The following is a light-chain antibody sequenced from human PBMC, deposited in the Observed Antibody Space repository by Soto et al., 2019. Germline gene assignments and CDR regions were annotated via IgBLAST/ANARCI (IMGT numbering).Light chain of an antibody. Sequence: EIVLTQSPGTLSLSPGERATLSCRASQSVSSNYLAWYQQKPGQPPRLLISDASSRATGIPDRFSGSGSGTDFTLPFSGLEPEDFAVYYCQHYGRSPPSWTFGQGTKVEIK. CDR2: DAS. V-gene: IGKV3-20*01. CDR3: QHYGRSPPSWT. J-gene: IGKJ1*01. CDR1: QSVSSNY.